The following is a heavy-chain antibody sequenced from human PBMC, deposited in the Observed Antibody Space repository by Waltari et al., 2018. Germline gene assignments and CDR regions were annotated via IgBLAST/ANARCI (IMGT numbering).Heavy chain of an antibody. J-gene: IGHJ5*02. D-gene: IGHD4-17*01. Sequence: QVQLVESGGGVVQPGRSLRLSCAASGFTFSSYGMHWVRQAPGKGLEWVAVISDDGSNKYYADSVKGRFTISRDNSKNTLYLQMNSLRAEDTAVYYCAKGAPYLNWFDPWGQGTLVTVSS. CDR3: AKGAPYLNWFDP. CDR1: GFTFSSYG. V-gene: IGHV3-30*18. CDR2: ISDDGSNK.